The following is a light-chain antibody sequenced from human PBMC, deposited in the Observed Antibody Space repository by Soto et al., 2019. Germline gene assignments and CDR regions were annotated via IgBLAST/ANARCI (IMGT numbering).Light chain of an antibody. CDR2: GAS. Sequence: VLTQSPATVSVSPGERATLSCMASQSVSNNLAWYQQKPGRAPRLLIYGASTRASGIPARFSGSGSGTDFTLTISSLQPEDFASYYCLQDYGDSWTFGQGTKVDI. CDR3: LQDYGDSWT. CDR1: QSVSNN. J-gene: IGKJ1*01. V-gene: IGKV3D-15*01.